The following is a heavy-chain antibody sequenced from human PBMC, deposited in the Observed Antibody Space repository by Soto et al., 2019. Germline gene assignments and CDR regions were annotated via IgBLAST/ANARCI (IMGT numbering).Heavy chain of an antibody. CDR1: GFTFSSYA. CDR3: AKHLYDFWSGYYGYFDY. D-gene: IGHD3-3*01. Sequence: ESGGGLVQPGGSLRLSCAASGFTFSSYAMSWVRQAPGKGLEWVSAISGSGGSTYYADSVKGRFTISRDNSKNTLYLQMNSLRAEDTAVYYCAKHLYDFWSGYYGYFDYWGQGTLVTVSS. CDR2: ISGSGGST. J-gene: IGHJ4*02. V-gene: IGHV3-23*01.